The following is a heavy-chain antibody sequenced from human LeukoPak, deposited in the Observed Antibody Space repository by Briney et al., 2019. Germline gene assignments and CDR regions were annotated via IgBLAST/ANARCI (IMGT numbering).Heavy chain of an antibody. D-gene: IGHD1-14*01. CDR2: ISSGGNGA. J-gene: IGHJ4*02. V-gene: IGHV3-11*01. Sequence: GGSLRLSCAASGFTFSGYYMSWIRQAPGKGLEWISYISSGGNGAYYIDSVKGRFTISRDNAKNSLYLQMNTLRAEDTAVYYCARERNNNVDTSDYRGQGTLVTVSS. CDR3: ARERNNNVDTSDY. CDR1: GFTFSGYY.